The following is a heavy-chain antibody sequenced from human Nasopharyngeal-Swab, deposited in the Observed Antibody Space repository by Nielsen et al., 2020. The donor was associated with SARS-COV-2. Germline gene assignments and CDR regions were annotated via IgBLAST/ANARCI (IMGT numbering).Heavy chain of an antibody. CDR2: ISYDGSDK. D-gene: IGHD2-8*01. CDR3: ARGSHIALMVYAINY. CDR1: GLTFSSYA. J-gene: IGHJ4*02. V-gene: IGHV3-30*04. Sequence: GESLKISCAASGLTFSSYAMHWVRQIPGKGLEWVAVISYDGSDKKYADSVKGRFTISRDNSKNSLYLQMNSLRAEDTAVYYCARGSHIALMVYAINYWGQGTLVTVSS.